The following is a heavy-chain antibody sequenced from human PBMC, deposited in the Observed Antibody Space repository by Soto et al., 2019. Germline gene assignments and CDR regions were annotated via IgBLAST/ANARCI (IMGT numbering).Heavy chain of an antibody. V-gene: IGHV1-2*02. Sequence: ASVKVSCKASGYTFIGHYMHWVRQAPGEGLEWMGKINANTGDTNYKQKFQGRVTMTRDTSINTAYMELTRLTSDDTAVYYCARERHLNSPSDAFDHWGQGTMVTVSS. CDR2: INANTGDT. CDR1: GYTFIGHY. CDR3: ARERHLNSPSDAFDH. J-gene: IGHJ3*01. D-gene: IGHD1-7*01.